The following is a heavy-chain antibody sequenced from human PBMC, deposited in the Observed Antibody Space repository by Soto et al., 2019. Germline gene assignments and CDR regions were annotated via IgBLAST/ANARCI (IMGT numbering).Heavy chain of an antibody. V-gene: IGHV1-18*04. J-gene: IGHJ3*02. D-gene: IGHD2-21*02. CDR1: GYTFINYG. CDR3: ARDSVVVTSAPHFAFDM. Sequence: KVSCKTSGYTFINYGINWVRQAPGQGLEWMGWITAYNGNTNYAQKFQGRVTMTTDTSTNTAYMELRSLTSDDTAVYFCARDSVVVTSAPHFAFDMWGLGTMVTVSS. CDR2: ITAYNGNT.